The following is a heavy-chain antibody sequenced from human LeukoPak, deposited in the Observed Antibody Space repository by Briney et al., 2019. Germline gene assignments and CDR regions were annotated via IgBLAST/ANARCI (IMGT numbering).Heavy chain of an antibody. CDR2: VSQDGSEK. CDR3: AREGSSGFYPH. CDR1: GFTFSTYP. Sequence: GGSLRLSCAASGFTFSTYPMHWVRQGPAKGLECVAVVSQDGSEKHYADPVKGRFTISRDNSRNTLFLQMDSLRAEDTAFYYCAREGSSGFYPHWGQGILVTVSS. V-gene: IGHV3-30-3*01. J-gene: IGHJ4*02. D-gene: IGHD3-22*01.